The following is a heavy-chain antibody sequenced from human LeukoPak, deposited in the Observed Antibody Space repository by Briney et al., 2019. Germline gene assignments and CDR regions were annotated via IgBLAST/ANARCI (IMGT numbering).Heavy chain of an antibody. J-gene: IGHJ4*02. Sequence: GGSLRLSCTTSGFTFSTCWMHWVRQAPGKGLVWVSRIDHDGTSTIYADSVKGRFTISRDNAKNTLYLQMNSLRAEDTAVYYCARVGAYSSGPTDSWGQGTLVTVSS. CDR1: GFTFSTCW. D-gene: IGHD6-19*01. CDR3: ARVGAYSSGPTDS. CDR2: IDHDGTST. V-gene: IGHV3-74*01.